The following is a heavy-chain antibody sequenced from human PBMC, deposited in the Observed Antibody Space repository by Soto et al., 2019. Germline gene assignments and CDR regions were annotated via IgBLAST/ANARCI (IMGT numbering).Heavy chain of an antibody. Sequence: SLRLSCASSGFTVISNYMSWVRQAPGKGLEWVSVIYSGGSTYYADSVKGRFTISRDNSKNTLYLQMNSLRAEDTAVYYCARDIDMYYYGMDVWGQGTTVTVSS. V-gene: IGHV3-53*01. CDR1: GFTVISNY. CDR3: ARDIDMYYYGMDV. J-gene: IGHJ6*02. CDR2: IYSGGST. D-gene: IGHD2-15*01.